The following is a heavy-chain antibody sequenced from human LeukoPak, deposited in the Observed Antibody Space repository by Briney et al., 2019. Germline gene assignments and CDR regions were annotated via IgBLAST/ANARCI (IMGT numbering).Heavy chain of an antibody. CDR2: IYSDNT. CDR1: GFTVSSNS. Sequence: PGGSLRLSCTVSGFTVSSNSMSWVRQAPGKGLEWVSFIYSDNTHYSDSVKGRFTISRDNSKNTLYLQMNSLRGEDTAVYYCTKTEFSETYCDYWGQGTLVTVSS. CDR3: TKTEFSETYCDY. D-gene: IGHD1-1*01. J-gene: IGHJ4*02. V-gene: IGHV3-53*01.